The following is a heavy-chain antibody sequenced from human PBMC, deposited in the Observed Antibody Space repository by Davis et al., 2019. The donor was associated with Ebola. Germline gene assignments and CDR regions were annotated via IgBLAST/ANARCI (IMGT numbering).Heavy chain of an antibody. D-gene: IGHD1-7*01. CDR1: GYTFTGYY. Sequence: ASVKVSCKASGYTFTGYYMHWVRQAPGQGLEWMGWINPNSGGTNYAQKFQGRVTMTRDTSISTAYMELSRLRSDDTAVYYCARDLKTGTTTTNYYYYYGMDVWGQGTTVTVSS. V-gene: IGHV1-2*02. J-gene: IGHJ6*02. CDR2: INPNSGGT. CDR3: ARDLKTGTTTTNYYYYYGMDV.